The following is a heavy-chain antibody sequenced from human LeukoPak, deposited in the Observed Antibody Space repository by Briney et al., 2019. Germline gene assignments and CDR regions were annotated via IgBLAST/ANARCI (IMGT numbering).Heavy chain of an antibody. CDR1: GGSISSGSYY. J-gene: IGHJ3*02. V-gene: IGHV4-61*02. Sequence: SETLSLTCTDSGGSISSGSYYWSWIRQPAGNGLEWIGRIYTSGSTNYNPSLKSRVTISVDTSKNQFPLKLSSVTAADTAVYYCARYYDSSGYYYPDAFDIWGQGTMVTVSS. CDR2: IYTSGST. D-gene: IGHD3-22*01. CDR3: ARYYDSSGYYYPDAFDI.